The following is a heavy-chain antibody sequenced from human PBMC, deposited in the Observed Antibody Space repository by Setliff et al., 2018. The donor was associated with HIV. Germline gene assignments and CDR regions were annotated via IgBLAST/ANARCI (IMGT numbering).Heavy chain of an antibody. Sequence: SETLSLTCTVSGDSITSGHFYWGWIRQAPGKGLEWIGNILDGRVTFFNPSLRGRVTISVGASKNQVSLNLRSVTAADSAVYHRASPHSGRGGGAYFDPWGQGILVTVSS. V-gene: IGHV4-39*01. D-gene: IGHD6-19*01. CDR1: GDSITSGHFY. J-gene: IGHJ5*02. CDR2: ILDGRVT. CDR3: ASPHSGRGGGAYFDP.